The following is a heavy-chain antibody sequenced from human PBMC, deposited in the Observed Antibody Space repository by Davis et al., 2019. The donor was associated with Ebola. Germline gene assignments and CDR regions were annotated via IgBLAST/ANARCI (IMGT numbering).Heavy chain of an antibody. CDR1: GYSFISYW. J-gene: IGHJ4*02. D-gene: IGHD3-10*01. CDR3: ARGFGGPPGDY. CDR2: IYPADSKT. Sequence: PGGSLRLSCQGSGYSFISYWIGWVRQMPGKGLEWMGIIYPADSKTTYSPSFQGQVTMSADKSISTAYLHWSSLKASDTAMYYCARGFGGPPGDYWGQGTLVTVSS. V-gene: IGHV5-51*01.